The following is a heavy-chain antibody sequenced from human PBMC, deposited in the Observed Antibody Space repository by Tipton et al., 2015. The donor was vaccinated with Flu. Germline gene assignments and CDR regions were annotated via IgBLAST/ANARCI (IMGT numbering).Heavy chain of an antibody. Sequence: TLSLTCSVSGDAIRSGYLWAWIRQPPGRGLEWIGNIFRTGSTYLNPSLKGRVAISVDTSKNQFSLKLSSVTAADTAVYYCARRRDGYNCFDYWGQGILVTVSS. CDR2: IFRTGST. J-gene: IGHJ4*02. D-gene: IGHD5-24*01. V-gene: IGHV4-38-2*01. CDR1: GDAIRSGYL. CDR3: ARRRDGYNCFDY.